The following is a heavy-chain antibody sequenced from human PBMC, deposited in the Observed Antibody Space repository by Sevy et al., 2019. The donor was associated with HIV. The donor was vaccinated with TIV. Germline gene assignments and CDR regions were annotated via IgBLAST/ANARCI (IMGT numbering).Heavy chain of an antibody. CDR2: IYPGDSDT. J-gene: IGHJ6*02. CDR3: ARHIAAARRYYYYGMDV. Sequence: GKSLKISCKGSGYSFTSYWIGWVRQMPGKGLEWMGIIYPGDSDTRHSPSFQGQVTISADKSISTAYLQWSSLKASDTAMYYCARHIAAARRYYYYGMDVWGQGTSVTVSS. CDR1: GYSFTSYW. V-gene: IGHV5-51*01. D-gene: IGHD6-13*01.